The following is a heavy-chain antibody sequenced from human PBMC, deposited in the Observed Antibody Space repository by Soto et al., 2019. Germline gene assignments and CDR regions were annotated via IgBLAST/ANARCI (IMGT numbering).Heavy chain of an antibody. J-gene: IGHJ6*03. CDR1: GGSISSSSYY. D-gene: IGHD3-10*01. V-gene: IGHV4-39*01. CDR2: IYYSGST. Sequence: QLQLQESGPGLVKPSETLSLTCTVSGGSISSSSYYWGWIRQPPGKGLEWIGSIYYSGSTYYNPSLKSRVTISVDTSKNQFSLKLSSVTAADTAVYYGARQFGGYYYYYMDVWGKGTTVTVS. CDR3: ARQFGGYYYYYMDV.